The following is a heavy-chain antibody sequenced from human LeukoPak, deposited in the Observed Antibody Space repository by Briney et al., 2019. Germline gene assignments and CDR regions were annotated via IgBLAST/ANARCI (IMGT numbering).Heavy chain of an antibody. CDR3: AKDMGYGSGRSFES. CDR1: GFTFSTFA. CDR2: ISDDGRNT. V-gene: IGHV3-23*01. J-gene: IGHJ4*02. Sequence: GGSLRLSCAASGFTFSTFAMTWVRQAPGKGLEWVSTISDDGRNTYYVDSVKGRFTISRDNSKNTVYLQMNGLRAENTAIYYCAKDMGYGSGRSFESWGQGTLVTVSS. D-gene: IGHD6-25*01.